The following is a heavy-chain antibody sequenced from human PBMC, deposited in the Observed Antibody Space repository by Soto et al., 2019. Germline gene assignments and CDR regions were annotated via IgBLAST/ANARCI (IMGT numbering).Heavy chain of an antibody. J-gene: IGHJ5*02. CDR3: ATHWHYYDSSLNWFDP. Sequence: SETLSLTCTFSGVSISSSIYYLGWIRPPPGKGLEWIGSIYYSGSTYYNPSLKSRVTISVDTSKNQFSLKLSSVTAADTAVYYCATHWHYYDSSLNWFDPWGQGTLVTVSS. D-gene: IGHD3-22*01. CDR2: IYYSGST. V-gene: IGHV4-39*01. CDR1: GVSISSSIYY.